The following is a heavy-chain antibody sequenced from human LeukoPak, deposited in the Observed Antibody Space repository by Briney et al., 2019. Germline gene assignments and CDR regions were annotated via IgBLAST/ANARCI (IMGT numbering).Heavy chain of an antibody. J-gene: IGHJ6*02. Sequence: GASVKVSCKASGYTFTSYAMHWVRQAPGQRLEWIGWINAGNGNTKYSQKFQGRVTITRDTSASTAYMELSSLRSEDTAVYYCAREYYDSSGPYRYYGMDVWGQGTTVTVSS. D-gene: IGHD3-22*01. CDR1: GYTFTSYA. CDR3: AREYYDSSGPYRYYGMDV. CDR2: INAGNGNT. V-gene: IGHV1-3*01.